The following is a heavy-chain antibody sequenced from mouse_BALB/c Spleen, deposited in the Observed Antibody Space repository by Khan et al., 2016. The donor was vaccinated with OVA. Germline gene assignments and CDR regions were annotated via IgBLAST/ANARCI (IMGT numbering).Heavy chain of an antibody. CDR1: GYTFTSYW. D-gene: IGHD1-1*01. J-gene: IGHJ2*01. CDR3: ARIKKIVATYFDY. V-gene: IGHV1S81*02. Sequence: QVQLQQPGGELVKAGASVKMSCKASGYTFTSYWMHWVKQRLGQGLEWFAETNPTNGRTYYNEKFKSKATLTVDNSSSTAYMLLSGPTFEDSAVYYCARIKKIVATYFDYWGQGTTLTVSS. CDR2: TNPTNGRT.